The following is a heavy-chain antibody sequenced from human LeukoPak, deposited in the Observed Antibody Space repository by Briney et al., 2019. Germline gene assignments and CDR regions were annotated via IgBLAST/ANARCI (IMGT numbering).Heavy chain of an antibody. CDR3: ASVPYGDSKYFDY. CDR2: INPNSGGT. V-gene: IGHV1-2*02. D-gene: IGHD4-17*01. Sequence: ASVKVSCKASGYTFTGYYMHWVRQAPGQGLEWMGWINPNSGGTNYAQKFQGRVTMTRDTSISTAYMELSRLRSDDTVVYYCASVPYGDSKYFDYWGQGTLVTVSS. J-gene: IGHJ4*02. CDR1: GYTFTGYY.